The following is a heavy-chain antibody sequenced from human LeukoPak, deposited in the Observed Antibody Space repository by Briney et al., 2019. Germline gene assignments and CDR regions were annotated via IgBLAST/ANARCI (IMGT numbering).Heavy chain of an antibody. Sequence: GGSLRLSCAASGFTFSTYSMNWVRQAPGKGLEWVSSISSTSTYIYYADSVRGRFTISRDNAKNSLYLQMNSLRAEDTAVYYGARVLHFDWLLYHWGQGTLVTVSS. J-gene: IGHJ5*02. CDR3: ARVLHFDWLLYH. D-gene: IGHD3-9*01. CDR1: GFTFSTYS. V-gene: IGHV3-21*01. CDR2: ISSTSTYI.